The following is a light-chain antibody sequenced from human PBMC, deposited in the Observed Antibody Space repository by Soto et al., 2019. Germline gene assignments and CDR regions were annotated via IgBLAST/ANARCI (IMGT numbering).Light chain of an antibody. CDR1: QSVSSSY. CDR2: GAS. J-gene: IGKJ1*01. V-gene: IGKV3-20*01. Sequence: EIGLTQSPATLSLSPGERATVACRASQSVSSSYLAWYQQKPGQAPRLLIYGASSRATGIQDRFSVSESGTDFTLTISRLEPEDFAVYYCQQYGSSPPWTFGQGNKVE. CDR3: QQYGSSPPWT.